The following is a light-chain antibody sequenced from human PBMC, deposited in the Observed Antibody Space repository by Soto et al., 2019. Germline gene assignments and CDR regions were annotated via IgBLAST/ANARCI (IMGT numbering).Light chain of an antibody. J-gene: IGLJ3*02. CDR1: NIGRKS. Sequence: SYELTQPPSVSVPPGQPARITGGGNNIGRKSVHWYQQRPGQAPVLVVYDDSDRPSGIPERFSGSNSGSTATLTISWVEVGDEADYYCQVWDSANDQRVFGGGTELTVL. V-gene: IGLV3-21*02. CDR2: DDS. CDR3: QVWDSANDQRV.